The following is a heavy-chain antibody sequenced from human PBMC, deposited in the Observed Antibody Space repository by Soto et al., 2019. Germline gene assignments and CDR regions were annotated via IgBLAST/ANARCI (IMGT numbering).Heavy chain of an antibody. D-gene: IGHD6-6*01. Sequence: GESLKISCKGSGYSFTSYWIGWVRQMPGKGLEWMGIIYPGDSDTRYSPSFQGQVTISADKSISTAYLQWSSLKASDTAMYYCARELSSSSHYYYYGMDVWGQGTTVTVSS. V-gene: IGHV5-51*01. CDR2: IYPGDSDT. J-gene: IGHJ6*02. CDR1: GYSFTSYW. CDR3: ARELSSSSHYYYYGMDV.